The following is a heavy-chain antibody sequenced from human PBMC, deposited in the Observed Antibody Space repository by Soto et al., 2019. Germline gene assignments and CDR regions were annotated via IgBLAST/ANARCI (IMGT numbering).Heavy chain of an antibody. D-gene: IGHD3-10*01. CDR3: TRLISAAQDY. Sequence: EVLLVESGGGLVQPGGSLKLSCAASGFVFKDSSIHWVRQASGKGLEWVGRIRDRAYNYATAYAASVEGRFTISRDDSDITAYLHMSSLKTEDTAIYYCTRLISAAQDYWGQGTLVTISS. J-gene: IGHJ4*02. V-gene: IGHV3-73*01. CDR2: IRDRAYNYAT. CDR1: GFVFKDSS.